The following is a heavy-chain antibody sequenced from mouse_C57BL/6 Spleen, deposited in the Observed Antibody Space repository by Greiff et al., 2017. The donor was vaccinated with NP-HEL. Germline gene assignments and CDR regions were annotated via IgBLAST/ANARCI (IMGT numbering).Heavy chain of an antibody. D-gene: IGHD1-1*01. CDR3: ARHYGSRYFDV. CDR1: GYTFTSYW. V-gene: IGHV1-59*01. Sequence: QVQLQQSGAELVRPGTSVKLSCKASGYTFTSYWMHWVKQRPGQGLEWIGVIDPSDSYTNYNQKFKGKATLTVDTSSSTAYMQLSSLTSEDSAVYYCARHYGSRYFDVWGTGTTVTVSS. CDR2: IDPSDSYT. J-gene: IGHJ1*03.